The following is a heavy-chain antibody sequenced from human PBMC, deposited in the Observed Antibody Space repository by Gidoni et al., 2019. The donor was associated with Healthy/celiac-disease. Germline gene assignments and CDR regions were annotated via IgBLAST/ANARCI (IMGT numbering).Heavy chain of an antibody. CDR1: GFTFSSYS. V-gene: IGHV3-21*01. Sequence: EVQLVESGGGLVKPGGSLRLSCAASGFTFSSYSMNWVRQAPGKGLEWVSSISSSSSYIYYADSVKGRFTISRDNAKNSLYLQMNSLRAEDTAVYYCAADKVVPAAIVRDGKYYYYGMDVWGQGTTVTVSS. CDR3: AADKVVPAAIVRDGKYYYYGMDV. D-gene: IGHD2-2*02. CDR2: ISSSSSYI. J-gene: IGHJ6*02.